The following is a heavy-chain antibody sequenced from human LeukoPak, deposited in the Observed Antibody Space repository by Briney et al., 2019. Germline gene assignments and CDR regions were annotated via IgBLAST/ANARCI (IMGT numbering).Heavy chain of an antibody. J-gene: IGHJ4*02. V-gene: IGHV3-53*01. D-gene: IGHD1-1*01. Sequence: GGSLRLSCAASGFTVSSNYMSWVRQAPGKGLEWVSVIYSGGSTYYADSVKGRFTISRDNSKNTLYLQMNSLRAEDTAVYYCASLSRVHSVFDYWGQGTLVTVSS. CDR2: IYSGGST. CDR1: GFTVSSNY. CDR3: ASLSRVHSVFDY.